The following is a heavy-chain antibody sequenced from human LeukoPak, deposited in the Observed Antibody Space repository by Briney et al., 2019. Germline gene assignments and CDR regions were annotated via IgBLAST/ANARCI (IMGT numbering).Heavy chain of an antibody. CDR2: IYHSGST. CDR1: GYSISSGSY. J-gene: IGHJ4*02. CDR3: ARGPSYYYDSSGYPDY. Sequence: SETLSLTCAVPGYSISSGSYWGWIRRPPGKGREWIGTIYHSGSTYYNPYLKSRLTISVDTSKNQFPLKLSSVTAADTAVYYCARGPSYYYDSSGYPDYWGRGTLVAVSS. D-gene: IGHD3-22*01. V-gene: IGHV4-38-2*01.